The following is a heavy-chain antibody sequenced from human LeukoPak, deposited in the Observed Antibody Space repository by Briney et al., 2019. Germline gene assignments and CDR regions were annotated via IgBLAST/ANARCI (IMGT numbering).Heavy chain of an antibody. V-gene: IGHV3-30-3*01. D-gene: IGHD4-17*01. CDR3: AREESMTTVTDFDY. Sequence: GSSLSLSCAASKFTFSNCVMHWVRQAPGKGLEWVALISYDGSTKFYADSVKGRFTISRDNSKNTPYLQMNSLRAEDTAVYYCAREESMTTVTDFDYWGQGTLVTVSS. CDR1: KFTFSNCV. CDR2: ISYDGSTK. J-gene: IGHJ4*02.